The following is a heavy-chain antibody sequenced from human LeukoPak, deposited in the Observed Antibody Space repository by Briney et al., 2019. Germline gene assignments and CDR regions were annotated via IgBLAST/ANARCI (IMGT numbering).Heavy chain of an antibody. CDR3: ARDLLDTAMGN. Sequence: GASVKVSCMASGGTFISYAISWVRQAPGQGLEWMGGIIPIFGTANYAQKFQGRVTITADESTSTAYMELSSLRSEDTAVYYCARDLLDTAMGNWGQGTLVTVSS. J-gene: IGHJ4*02. D-gene: IGHD5-18*01. V-gene: IGHV1-69*13. CDR1: GGTFISYA. CDR2: IIPIFGTA.